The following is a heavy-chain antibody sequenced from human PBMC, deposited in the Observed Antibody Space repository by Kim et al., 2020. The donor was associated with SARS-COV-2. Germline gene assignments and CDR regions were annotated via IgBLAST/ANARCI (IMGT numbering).Heavy chain of an antibody. D-gene: IGHD2-2*01. V-gene: IGHV3-23*01. CDR2: ISGSGGST. CDR3: AKCYDLLPAAHFDY. CDR1: GFTFSSYA. Sequence: GVSLRLSCAASGFTFSSYAMSWVRQAPGKGLEWVSAISGSGGSTYYADSVKGRFTISRDNSKNTLYLQMNSLRAEDTAVYYCAKCYDLLPAAHFDYWGQGTLVTVSS. J-gene: IGHJ4*02.